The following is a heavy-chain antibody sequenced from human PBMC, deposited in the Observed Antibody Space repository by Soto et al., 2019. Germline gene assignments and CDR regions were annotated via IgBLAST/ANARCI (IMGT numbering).Heavy chain of an antibody. V-gene: IGHV4-39*01. D-gene: IGHD6-13*01. CDR2: SNYGGPT. CDR1: CGAINSTVYY. CDR3: ARHGAYSTSVYYYYGMDV. Sequence: SETLSLTCTVSCGAINSTVYYWGWIRQPPGKGLEWIGSSNYGGPTYYSPSLQSRVTISLDTAKNHFSLNLRSVTAADTAVYYCARHGAYSTSVYYYYGMDVWGQGTTVTVS. J-gene: IGHJ6*02.